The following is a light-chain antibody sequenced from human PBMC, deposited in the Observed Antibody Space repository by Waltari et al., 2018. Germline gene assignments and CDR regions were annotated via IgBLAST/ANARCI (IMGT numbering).Light chain of an antibody. CDR3: QQRSAWPTT. V-gene: IGKV3-11*01. J-gene: IGKJ5*01. Sequence: EIVVTQSPATLSLSPGEGATLSCRTSESVSSNLAWFQQKDGQPPRLGIYDASSRATDTPDRFSGGGSGTDYTLTISSLEPEDFATYYCQQRSAWPTTFGQGTRLEI. CDR2: DAS. CDR1: ESVSSN.